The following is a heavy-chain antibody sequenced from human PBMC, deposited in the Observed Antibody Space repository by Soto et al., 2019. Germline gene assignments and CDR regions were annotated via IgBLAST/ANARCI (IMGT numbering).Heavy chain of an antibody. D-gene: IGHD3-22*01. J-gene: IGHJ4*02. V-gene: IGHV1-69*06. CDR3: ARENFTADHFDSAGYWPLHH. Sequence: QVQLVQSGAEVKKPGSSVRVSCKASGGTFSEYGVSWVRQAPGQGLEWMSGIVPKFTTANYAQKFQGRVTITAVRATNTVYLSMGSLTSEDTAVYFCARENFTADHFDSAGYWPLHHWGQGTLVSVS. CDR2: IVPKFTTA. CDR1: GGTFSEYG.